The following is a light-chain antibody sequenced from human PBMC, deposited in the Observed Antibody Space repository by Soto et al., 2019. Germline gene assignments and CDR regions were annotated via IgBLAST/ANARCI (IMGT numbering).Light chain of an antibody. CDR1: SSDVGNSNF. V-gene: IGLV2-14*03. J-gene: IGLJ2*01. CDR3: ASYATDSTLVV. CDR2: EVT. Sequence: QSALTQPASVSGLPGQSITILCTGSSSDVGNSNFVSWYQQHPGKAPKLILYEVTNRPSGVSDRFSGSKSGYTASLTISGLEAEDEADYYCASYATDSTLVVFGGGTKLTVL.